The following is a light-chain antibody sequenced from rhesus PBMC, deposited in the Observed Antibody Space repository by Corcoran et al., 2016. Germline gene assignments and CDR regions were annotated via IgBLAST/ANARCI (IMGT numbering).Light chain of an antibody. V-gene: IGKV1-74*01. CDR1: ENVNNY. Sequence: DIQMTQSPSSLSASVGDRVTITCRASENVNNYLNWYQQQPGKSLKLLIDKASTLQSGFPLRFRGSGSGPDYPFTIISLQPEDVATYYCQHGYGTPFTFGPWTKLDIK. CDR3: QHGYGTPFT. CDR2: KAS. J-gene: IGKJ3*01.